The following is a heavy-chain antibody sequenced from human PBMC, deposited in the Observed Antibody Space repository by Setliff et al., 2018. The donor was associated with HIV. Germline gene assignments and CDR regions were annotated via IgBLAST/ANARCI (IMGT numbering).Heavy chain of an antibody. J-gene: IGHJ6*03. V-gene: IGHV4-4*07. CDR1: GGSINTYY. Sequence: SETLSLTCTVSGGSINTYYWSWIRQPAGKGLEWIGRFYTSGSTNYNPSLKSRVTMSVDTSKNQFSLKLSSVTAADTAVYYCARDRREEGMVRGVGLYYYYYMDVWGKGTTVTVSS. D-gene: IGHD3-10*01. CDR3: ARDRREEGMVRGVGLYYYYYMDV. CDR2: FYTSGST.